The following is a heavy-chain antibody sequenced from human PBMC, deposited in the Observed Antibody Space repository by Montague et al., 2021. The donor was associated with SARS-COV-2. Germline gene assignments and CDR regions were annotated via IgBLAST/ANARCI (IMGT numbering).Heavy chain of an antibody. CDR1: GFTFNNFA. V-gene: IGHV3-30*18. Sequence: SLRLSFAASGFTFNNFAMHWVRQAPGKGLEWMAVISYDGSIKYYADSLRGRFTISRDSSRKTLYLQMNSLSGEDTAVYYCAKNRDIFWFGEGRDSMDVWGQGTTVIVSS. D-gene: IGHD3-10*01. J-gene: IGHJ6*02. CDR3: AKNRDIFWFGEGRDSMDV. CDR2: ISYDGSIK.